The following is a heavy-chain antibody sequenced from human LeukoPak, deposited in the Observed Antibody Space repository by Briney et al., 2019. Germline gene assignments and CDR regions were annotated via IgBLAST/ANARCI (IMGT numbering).Heavy chain of an antibody. CDR1: GDSISRSGFY. Sequence: WETLSLTCTVSGDSISRSGFYWGWIRQPPGKGLEWIGTISSSGGTYDNPSLRSRSSLSADTSKNQFSLSLSSVTAADTAFYFCARLALLHDPDFWGQGTLVTVSS. CDR2: ISSSGGT. CDR3: ARLALLHDPDF. D-gene: IGHD3-16*01. J-gene: IGHJ4*02. V-gene: IGHV4-39*01.